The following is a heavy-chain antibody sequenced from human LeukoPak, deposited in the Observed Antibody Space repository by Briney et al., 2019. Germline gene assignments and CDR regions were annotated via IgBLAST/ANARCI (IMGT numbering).Heavy chain of an antibody. V-gene: IGHV4-39*07. CDR3: ASYYGSGSYDAFDI. CDR2: IYHSGST. CDR1: GGSISSSSYY. D-gene: IGHD3-10*01. J-gene: IGHJ3*02. Sequence: PSETLSLTCTVSGGSISSSSYYWGWIRQPPGKGLEWIGSIYHSGSTNYNPSLKSRVTISVDKSKNQFSLKLSSVTAADTAVYYCASYYGSGSYDAFDIWGQGTMVTVSS.